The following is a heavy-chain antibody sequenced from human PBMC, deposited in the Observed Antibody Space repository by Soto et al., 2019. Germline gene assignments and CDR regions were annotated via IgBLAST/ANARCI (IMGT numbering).Heavy chain of an antibody. CDR2: INPNSGGT. Sequence: XSVKVSCKASGYTFTCYYMHWVRQAPGQGLEWMGWINPNSGGTNYAQKFQGRVTMTRDTSISTAYMELSRLRSDDTAVYYCASEEGGSYYGFFYSWGQGSLVTVSS. D-gene: IGHD1-26*01. CDR1: GYTFTCYY. CDR3: ASEEGGSYYGFFYS. V-gene: IGHV1-2*02. J-gene: IGHJ4*02.